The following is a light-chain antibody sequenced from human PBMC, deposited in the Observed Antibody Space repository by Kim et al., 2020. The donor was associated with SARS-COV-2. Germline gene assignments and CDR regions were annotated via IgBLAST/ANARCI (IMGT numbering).Light chain of an antibody. J-gene: IGLJ2*01. CDR3: NSRESGVNHVV. Sequence: SSELTQDPAVSVALGQTVRITCQGDSLRSYYASWYQQKPGQAPLLVLYEKNNRPSGNPDRFSGSSSGNTASLTITGAQAEDAADYYCNSRESGVNHVVFGGGTKLTVL. CDR2: EKN. CDR1: SLRSYY. V-gene: IGLV3-19*01.